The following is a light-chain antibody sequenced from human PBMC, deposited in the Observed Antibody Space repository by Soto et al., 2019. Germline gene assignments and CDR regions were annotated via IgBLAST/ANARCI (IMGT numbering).Light chain of an antibody. J-gene: IGKJ1*01. V-gene: IGKV1-5*01. CDR2: DAS. CDR3: QQCHTYWT. Sequence: FALVEDRFPCSFRASQNIRSRLAWFQQKPGKAPKLLIYDASSLESGAPQRFSGSGSGTEFTLTISSLHPEYFSTNYCQQCHTYWTVGQGTKVDIK. CDR1: QNIRSR.